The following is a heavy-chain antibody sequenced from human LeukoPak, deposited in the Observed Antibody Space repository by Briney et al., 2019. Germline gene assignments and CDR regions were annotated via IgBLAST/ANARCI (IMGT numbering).Heavy chain of an antibody. V-gene: IGHV4-39*07. Sequence: SETLSLTCTVSGGSISSSSYYWGWIRQPPGKGLEWIGSIYYSGSTYYNPSLKSRVTISVDTSKNQFSLKLSSVTAADTAVYYCARGLHYDFWSGYPRGYYYYYMDVWGKGTTVTVSS. CDR3: ARGLHYDFWSGYPRGYYYYYMDV. D-gene: IGHD3-3*01. CDR2: IYYSGST. CDR1: GGSISSSSYY. J-gene: IGHJ6*03.